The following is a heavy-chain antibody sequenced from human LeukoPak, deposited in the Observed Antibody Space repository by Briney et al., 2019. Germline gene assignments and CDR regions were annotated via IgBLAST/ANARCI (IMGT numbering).Heavy chain of an antibody. J-gene: IGHJ4*02. CDR3: ASQVYGSGSYRFDY. CDR1: GGSISSGSYY. Sequence: PSQTLSLTCTVSGGSISSGSYYWSWIRQPAGKGLEWIGRIYTSGSTNYNPSLKSRVTISLDTSKNQFSLKLSSVTAADTAVYYCASQVYGSGSYRFDYWGQGTLVTVSS. D-gene: IGHD3-10*01. CDR2: IYTSGST. V-gene: IGHV4-61*02.